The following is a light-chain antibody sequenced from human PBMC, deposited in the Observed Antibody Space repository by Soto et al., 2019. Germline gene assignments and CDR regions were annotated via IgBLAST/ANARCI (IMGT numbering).Light chain of an antibody. CDR3: MQALQTPPS. Sequence: DLVMTXXPLSLPVTPGEPASXSCRSSQXLXXXXXXXYLDWYLQKPGQSPQLLIYLGSNRASGVPDRFSGSGSGTXFTLKISRVEAEDVGVYYCMQALQTPPSFGGGTKVEIK. CDR1: QXLXXXXXXXY. V-gene: IGKV2-28*01. J-gene: IGKJ4*01. CDR2: LGS.